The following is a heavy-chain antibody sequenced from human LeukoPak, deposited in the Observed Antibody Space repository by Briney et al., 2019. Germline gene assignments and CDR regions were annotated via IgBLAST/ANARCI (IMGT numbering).Heavy chain of an antibody. CDR1: GGSIRSSSYY. D-gene: IGHD2-2*02. CDR2: IYYSGST. Sequence: SETLSLTCTVSGGSIRSSSYYWGWIRQPPGKGLEWIGSIYYSGSTYYSPSLKSRVTISVDTSKNQFSLKLSSVTAADTAVYYCARELVVVPAAIRWGQGTLVTVSS. CDR3: ARELVVVPAAIR. J-gene: IGHJ4*02. V-gene: IGHV4-39*07.